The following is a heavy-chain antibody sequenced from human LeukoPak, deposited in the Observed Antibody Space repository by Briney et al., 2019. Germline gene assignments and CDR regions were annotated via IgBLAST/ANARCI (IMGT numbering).Heavy chain of an antibody. CDR3: ARDPEAIPGIAAAGSRPDSGY. J-gene: IGHJ4*02. Sequence: ASVKVSCKASGYTFTGYYMHWVRQAPGQGLEWMGWINPNNGGTNYAQKFQGRVTMTRDTSISTAYMELSRLRSDDTAVYYCARDPEAIPGIAAAGSRPDSGYWGQGTLVTVSS. CDR2: INPNNGGT. D-gene: IGHD6-13*01. CDR1: GYTFTGYY. V-gene: IGHV1-2*02.